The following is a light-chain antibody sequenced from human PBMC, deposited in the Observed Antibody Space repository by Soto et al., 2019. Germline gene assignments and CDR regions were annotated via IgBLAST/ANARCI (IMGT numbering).Light chain of an antibody. CDR3: CSYAGSNNLGV. V-gene: IGLV2-8*01. CDR2: EVS. J-gene: IGLJ1*01. CDR1: SSDVGGYNY. Sequence: ALTQPPSASGSPGQSVTISCTGTSSDVGGYNYVSWYQQHPGKAPKLMIYEVSKRPSGVPDRFSGSKSGNTAPLTVSGLQAEDEADYYCCSYAGSNNLGVFGTGTKVTVL.